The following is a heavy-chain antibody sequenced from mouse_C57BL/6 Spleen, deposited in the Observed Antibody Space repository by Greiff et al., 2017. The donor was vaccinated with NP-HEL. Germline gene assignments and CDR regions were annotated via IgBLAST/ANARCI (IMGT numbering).Heavy chain of an antibody. J-gene: IGHJ4*01. CDR1: GFTFSDYG. D-gene: IGHD1-1*01. Sequence: DVKLQESGGGLVKPGGSLKLSCAASGFTFSDYGMHWVRQAPEKGLEWVAYISSGSSTIYYADTVKGRFTISRDNAKNTLFLQMTSLRSEDTAMYYCARATTVVAPMAYWGQGTSVTVSS. V-gene: IGHV5-17*01. CDR2: ISSGSSTI. CDR3: ARATTVVAPMAY.